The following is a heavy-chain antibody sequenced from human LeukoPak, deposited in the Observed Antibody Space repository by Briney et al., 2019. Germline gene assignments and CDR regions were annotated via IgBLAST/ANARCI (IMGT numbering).Heavy chain of an antibody. Sequence: SGTLSLTCTISGDSLGTYYWTWIRQPPGKGLEWIGYIYFGVSTNYYPSLKSRVTLSVDTSKNQFCLRLTALPAADTATYYCARWALKGYYADVWGTGTTVIVSS. V-gene: IGHV4-59*01. CDR2: IYFGVST. D-gene: IGHD3-10*01. J-gene: IGHJ6*04. CDR1: GDSLGTYY. CDR3: ARWALKGYYADV.